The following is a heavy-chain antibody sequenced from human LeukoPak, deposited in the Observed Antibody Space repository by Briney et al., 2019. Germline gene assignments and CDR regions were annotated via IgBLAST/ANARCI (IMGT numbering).Heavy chain of an antibody. V-gene: IGHV3-23*01. CDR2: SSGSGGST. CDR1: GFTFSSYA. D-gene: IGHD1-14*01. Sequence: GGSLRLSCAASGFTFSSYAMSWVRQAPGKGLEWVSSISGSSGSGGSTDYADSVKGRVTISRDNSKNTLSLQMNSLRAEDTAVYAKSGINRFDYWGQGTLVTVSS. CDR3: SGINRFDY. J-gene: IGHJ4*02.